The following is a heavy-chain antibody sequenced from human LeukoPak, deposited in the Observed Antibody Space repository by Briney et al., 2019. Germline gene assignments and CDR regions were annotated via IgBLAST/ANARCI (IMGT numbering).Heavy chain of an antibody. J-gene: IGHJ4*02. CDR1: GFTFSSFA. CDR3: AKDYFTMVRGVIDY. V-gene: IGHV3-30*02. CDR2: IRYDGSNK. D-gene: IGHD3-10*01. Sequence: PGGSLRLSCVASGFTFSSFAMHWVRQTPGKGLEWVAFIRYDGSNKYYADSAKGRFTISRDNSKNTLYLQMNSLRAEDTAVYYCAKDYFTMVRGVIDYWGQGTLVTVSS.